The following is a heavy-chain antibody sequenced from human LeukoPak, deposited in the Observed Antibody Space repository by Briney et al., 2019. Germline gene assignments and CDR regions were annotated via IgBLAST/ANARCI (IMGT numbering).Heavy chain of an antibody. J-gene: IGHJ3*02. CDR2: IDPNTGNP. CDR3: ARDWFSNGVSTLDI. Sequence: GASVKVSCTASGYTFNAYAINWMRQAPGQDFEWLGWIDPNTGNPTYAQGFRGRFVFSLDTSLSTAYLEIYSLKAEDTAMYYCARDWFSNGVSTLDIWGQGTMVAVLS. D-gene: IGHD2-8*01. V-gene: IGHV7-4-1*01. CDR1: GYTFNAYA.